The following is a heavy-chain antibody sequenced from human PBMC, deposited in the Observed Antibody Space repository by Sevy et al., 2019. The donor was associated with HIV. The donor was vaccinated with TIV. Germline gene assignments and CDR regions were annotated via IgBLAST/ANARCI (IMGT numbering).Heavy chain of an antibody. V-gene: IGHV1-46*01. CDR1: GYTFMNYY. D-gene: IGHD3-22*01. Sequence: ASVKVSCKASGYTFMNYYMHWVRQAPGQGLEWMGVINPSGGSTTSAQKFQGRVTMTSDTSTSTVYMELSSLRSEDTAVYYCARDRITYYYDSSGYYTSGYGMDVWGQGTTVTVSS. J-gene: IGHJ6*02. CDR3: ARDRITYYYDSSGYYTSGYGMDV. CDR2: INPSGGST.